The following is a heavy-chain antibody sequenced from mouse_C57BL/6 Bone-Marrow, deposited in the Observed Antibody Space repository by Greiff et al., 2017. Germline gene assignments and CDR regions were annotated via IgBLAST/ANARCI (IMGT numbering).Heavy chain of an antibody. CDR3: ARHSSYGYAMDY. D-gene: IGHD1-1*01. CDR2: IYPGGGYT. Sequence: QVQLQQSGAELVRPGTSVKMSCKASGYTFTNYWIGWAKQRPGHGLEWIGDIYPGGGYTNYNEKFKGKATLTADKSSSTAYMQFSSLTSEGSAIYYCARHSSYGYAMDYWGQGTSVTVSS. J-gene: IGHJ4*01. V-gene: IGHV1-63*01. CDR1: GYTFTNYW.